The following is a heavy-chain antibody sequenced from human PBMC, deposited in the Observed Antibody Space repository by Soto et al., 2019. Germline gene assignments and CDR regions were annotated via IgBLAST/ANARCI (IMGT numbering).Heavy chain of an antibody. CDR3: AKVWTEKGYCTSTSCLYDFDD. V-gene: IGHV3-23*01. CDR2: ISDSGST. Sequence: PGGSLRLSCAASGFTFSSYAMSWVRQAPGRGLEWVSTISDSGSTYYTDSVKGRFTISRDNSKNTLYLQMNSLRAEDTAVYYCAKVWTEKGYCTSTSCLYDFDDWRQGTLVTVSS. CDR1: GFTFSSYA. D-gene: IGHD2-2*01. J-gene: IGHJ4*02.